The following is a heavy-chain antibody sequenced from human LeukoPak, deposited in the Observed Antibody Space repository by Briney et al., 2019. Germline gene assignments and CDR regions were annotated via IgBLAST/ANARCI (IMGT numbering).Heavy chain of an antibody. J-gene: IGHJ3*02. Sequence: SETLSLTCTVSGGSISNSYFYWAYIRQPPGKGLEWIGYIYYSGSTNYNPSLKSRVTISVGTSKNQFSLKLSSVTAADTTVYYCARDRGLLWFGELSNDAFDIWGQGTMVTVSS. D-gene: IGHD3-10*01. CDR3: ARDRGLLWFGELSNDAFDI. V-gene: IGHV4-61*01. CDR1: GGSISNSYFY. CDR2: IYYSGST.